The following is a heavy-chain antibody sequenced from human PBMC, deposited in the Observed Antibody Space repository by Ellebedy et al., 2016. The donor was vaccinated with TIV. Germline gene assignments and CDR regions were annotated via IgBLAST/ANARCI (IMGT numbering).Heavy chain of an antibody. D-gene: IGHD3-22*01. CDR1: GGTFSSYA. CDR3: ARDPYDSSGYYYYYGMDV. CDR2: IIPIFGTA. J-gene: IGHJ6*02. V-gene: IGHV1-69*05. Sequence: SVKVSXXASGGTFSSYAISWVRQAPGQGLEWMGGIIPIFGTANYAQKFQERVTITRDMSTSTAYMELSSLRSEDTAVYYCARDPYDSSGYYYYYGMDVWGQGTTVTVSS.